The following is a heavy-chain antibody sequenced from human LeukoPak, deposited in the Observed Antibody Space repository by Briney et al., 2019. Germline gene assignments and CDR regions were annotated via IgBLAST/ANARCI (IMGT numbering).Heavy chain of an antibody. J-gene: IGHJ2*01. CDR3: ARDDPLDL. CDR1: GGSLSSSSYY. CDR2: IYYSGST. Sequence: PSETLSLTCTVSGGSLSSSSYYWGWIRQPPGKGLEWIGSIYYSGSTYYNPSLKSRVTISVDTSKNQFSLKLSSVTAADTAVYYCARDDPLDLWGRGTLVTVSS. V-gene: IGHV4-39*02.